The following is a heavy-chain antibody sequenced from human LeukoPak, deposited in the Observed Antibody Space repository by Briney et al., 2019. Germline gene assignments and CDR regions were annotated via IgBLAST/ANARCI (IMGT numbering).Heavy chain of an antibody. Sequence: GGSLRLSCAASGFAFSSYALSWVRQAPGKGLEWVSTFSGSGGSTYYADSVKGRFTISRDNSKNTLYLQMNSLRADDTAIYYCAKVDDSDWHEGYFDYWGQGSLVTVSS. CDR1: GFAFSSYA. CDR3: AKVDDSDWHEGYFDY. CDR2: FSGSGGST. J-gene: IGHJ4*02. V-gene: IGHV3-23*01. D-gene: IGHD4-11*01.